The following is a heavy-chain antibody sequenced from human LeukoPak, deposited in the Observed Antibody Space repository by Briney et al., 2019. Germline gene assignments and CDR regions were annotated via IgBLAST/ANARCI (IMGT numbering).Heavy chain of an antibody. V-gene: IGHV4-30-2*01. CDR2: IYHSGST. CDR3: ASSERGRYCSGGSCQPDAFDI. CDR1: GGSISSGGYS. D-gene: IGHD2-15*01. J-gene: IGHJ3*02. Sequence: SETLSLTCAVSGGSISSGGYSWGWIRQPPGKGLEWIGYIYHSGSTYYNPSLKSRVTISVDRSKNQFSLKLSSVTAADTAVYYCASSERGRYCSGGSCQPDAFDIWGQGTMVTVSS.